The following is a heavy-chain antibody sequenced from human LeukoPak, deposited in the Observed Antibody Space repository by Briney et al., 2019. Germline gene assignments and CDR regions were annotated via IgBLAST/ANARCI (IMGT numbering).Heavy chain of an antibody. J-gene: IGHJ3*02. CDR1: GGSISSYY. V-gene: IGHV4-4*07. Sequence: SETLSLTCTVSGGSISSYYWSWIRQPAGKGLEWIGRIYTSGSTNYNPSLKSRVTMSVDTSKSQFSLNLKSVTAADTAIYYCAREGLAARRGAFDIWGQGTVVSVSS. CDR3: AREGLAARRGAFDI. D-gene: IGHD6-6*01. CDR2: IYTSGST.